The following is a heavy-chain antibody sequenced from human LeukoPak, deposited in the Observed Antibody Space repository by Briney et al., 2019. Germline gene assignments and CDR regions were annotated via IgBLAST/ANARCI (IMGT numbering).Heavy chain of an antibody. CDR1: GFTFSSYE. J-gene: IGHJ5*02. V-gene: IGHV3-66*01. D-gene: IGHD1-14*01. CDR3: VRNPTGP. CDR2: IYSGGST. Sequence: QPGGSLRLSCAASGFTFSSYEMNWVRQAPGKGLEWVSVIYSGGSTYYADSVKGRFTISRDNSKNTLFLQMNSLRVEDTAVYYCVRNPTGPWGQGTLVTVSS.